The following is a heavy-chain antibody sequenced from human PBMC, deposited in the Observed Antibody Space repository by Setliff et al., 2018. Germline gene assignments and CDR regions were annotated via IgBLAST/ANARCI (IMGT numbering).Heavy chain of an antibody. Sequence: LSLTCTVSGGSISSSSYYWGWIRQPPGKGLEWIGSIYYSGSTYYNPSLKSRVTISVDTSKNQFSLKLSSVTAADTAVYYCARLPRLYYTGGDYWGQGTLVTVSS. CDR2: IYYSGST. CDR3: ARLPRLYYTGGDY. V-gene: IGHV4-39*01. D-gene: IGHD3-10*01. CDR1: GGSISSSSYY. J-gene: IGHJ4*02.